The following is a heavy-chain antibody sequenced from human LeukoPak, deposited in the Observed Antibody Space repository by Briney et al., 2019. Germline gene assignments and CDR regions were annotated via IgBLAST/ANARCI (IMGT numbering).Heavy chain of an antibody. Sequence: SVKVSCKASGGTFSSYAISWVRQAPGQGLEWMGWIIPIFGTANYAQKFQGRVTITTDESTSTAYMELSSLRSEDTAVYYCARVGYSSYYYYYMDVWGKGTTVTVSS. D-gene: IGHD2-15*01. CDR2: IIPIFGTA. CDR1: GGTFSSYA. J-gene: IGHJ6*03. V-gene: IGHV1-69*05. CDR3: ARVGYSSYYYYYMDV.